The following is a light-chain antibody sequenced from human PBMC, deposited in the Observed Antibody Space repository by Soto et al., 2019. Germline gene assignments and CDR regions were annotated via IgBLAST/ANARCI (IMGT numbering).Light chain of an antibody. Sequence: SYELTQPPSVSVSPGQTASITCSGAKLGDKYACWYQQKPGQSPVLVIYQDSKRPSGIPERFSGSNSGNTATLTISGTQAMDEADYYCQAWDSSPGYVVFGGGTKLTVL. CDR2: QDS. CDR3: QAWDSSPGYVV. J-gene: IGLJ2*01. V-gene: IGLV3-1*01. CDR1: KLGDKY.